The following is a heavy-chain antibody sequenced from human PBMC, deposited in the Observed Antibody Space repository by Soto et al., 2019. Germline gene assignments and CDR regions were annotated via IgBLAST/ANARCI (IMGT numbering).Heavy chain of an antibody. J-gene: IGHJ6*02. V-gene: IGHV3-53*01. CDR3: AKAGDYYYGMDV. CDR1: GFTVSSNY. CDR2: IYSGGST. Sequence: GGSLRLSCAASGFTVSSNYMSWVRQAPGKGLEWVSVIYSGGSTYYADSVKGRFTISRDNPKNTLYLQMNSLRAEDTAVYYCAKAGDYYYGMDVWGQGTTVTVSS. D-gene: IGHD3-10*01.